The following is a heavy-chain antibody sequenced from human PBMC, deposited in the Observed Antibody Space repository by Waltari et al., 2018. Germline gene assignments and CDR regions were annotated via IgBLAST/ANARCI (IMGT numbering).Heavy chain of an antibody. J-gene: IGHJ4*02. V-gene: IGHV4-59*01. D-gene: IGHD3-22*01. CDR3: ARVYDSSGYYWRGFDY. Sequence: QVQLQESGPGLVKPSETLSLTCTVSGGSISSYYWSWIRQPPGKGLEWIGYIYYSGSTNYHPSLKSRVTISVDTSKNQFSLKRSSVTAVDTAVYYCARVYDSSGYYWRGFDYWGQGTLVTVSS. CDR2: IYYSGST. CDR1: GGSISSYY.